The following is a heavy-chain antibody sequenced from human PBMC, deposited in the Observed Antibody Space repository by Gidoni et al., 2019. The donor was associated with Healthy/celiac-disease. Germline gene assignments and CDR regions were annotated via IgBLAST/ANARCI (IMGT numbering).Heavy chain of an antibody. J-gene: IGHJ6*02. CDR2: ISGSGGST. V-gene: IGHV3-23*01. CDR3: AKVWGSTIFGVVIIQASSDYYGMDV. Sequence: EVQLLEYGGGLVQPGGSLRLSCAASGFTFSSDAMSWVRQAPGKGLEWVSAISGSGGSTYYADSVKGRFTISRDNSKNTLYLQMNSLRAEDTAVYYCAKVWGSTIFGVVIIQASSDYYGMDVWGQGTTVTVSS. CDR1: GFTFSSDA. D-gene: IGHD3-3*01.